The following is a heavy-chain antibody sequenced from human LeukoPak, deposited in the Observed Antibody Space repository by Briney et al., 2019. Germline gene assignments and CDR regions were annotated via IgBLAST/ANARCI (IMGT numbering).Heavy chain of an antibody. D-gene: IGHD6-19*01. CDR1: NASISGYF. V-gene: IGHV4-59*08. Sequence: SETLSLTCTVSNASISGYFWSWIRQPPGKGLEWIGYIYYTGSTNYNPSLKSQVTISVDTSTNHFSLELSSVTAADTAVYFFARHSEGSGWSRADFDYWAREPWSSSPQ. CDR3: ARHSEGSGWSRADFDY. CDR2: IYYTGST. J-gene: IGHJ4*02.